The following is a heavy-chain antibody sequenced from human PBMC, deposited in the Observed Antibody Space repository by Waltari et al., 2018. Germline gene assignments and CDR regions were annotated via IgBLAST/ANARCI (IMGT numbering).Heavy chain of an antibody. CDR3: ARADAYGGSYYAEYFQH. Sequence: EVQLVESGGGLVKPGGSLRLSCVASGFTFSSYSLHWVRQAPGKGLEWVSSISSTSSYIYYADSVKGRFTISRDNAKNSLYLQMNSLRAEDTAVYYCARADAYGGSYYAEYFQHWGQGTLVTVSS. D-gene: IGHD1-26*01. CDR2: ISSTSSYI. CDR1: GFTFSSYS. J-gene: IGHJ1*01. V-gene: IGHV3-21*01.